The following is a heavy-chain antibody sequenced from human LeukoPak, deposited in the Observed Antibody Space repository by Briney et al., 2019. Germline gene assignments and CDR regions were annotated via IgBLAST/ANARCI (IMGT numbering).Heavy chain of an antibody. V-gene: IGHV4-59*08. Sequence: WETLSLTCTVSRGSISPDHCAWIRQPPGKGLEWIGYIFYTGRARYNPSLEGRATLTVDMSKNQVSLKLRSVTAADTATYYCARLVDGANTRVDSWGQGTLVTVSS. D-gene: IGHD4/OR15-4a*01. CDR2: IFYTGRA. J-gene: IGHJ4*02. CDR3: ARLVDGANTRVDS. CDR1: RGSISPDH.